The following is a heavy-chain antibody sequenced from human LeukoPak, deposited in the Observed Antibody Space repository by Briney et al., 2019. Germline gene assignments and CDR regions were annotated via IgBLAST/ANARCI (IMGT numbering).Heavy chain of an antibody. Sequence: KPSETLSLTCTVSGGSISSYYWSWIRQPPGKGLEWIGYIYYSGSTNYNPSLKSRVTISVDTSKNQFSLKLSSVTAADTAVYYCARGRGYYGSGSYLGYYYYMDVWGKGTTVTISS. CDR2: IYYSGST. CDR3: ARGRGYYGSGSYLGYYYYMDV. CDR1: GGSISSYY. D-gene: IGHD3-10*01. J-gene: IGHJ6*03. V-gene: IGHV4-59*01.